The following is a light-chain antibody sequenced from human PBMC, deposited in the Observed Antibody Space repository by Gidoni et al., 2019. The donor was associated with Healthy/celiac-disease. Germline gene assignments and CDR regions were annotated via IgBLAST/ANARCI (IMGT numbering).Light chain of an antibody. CDR1: QSVSSSY. CDR3: QQYGSSLPIT. Sequence: EIVLTQSPGTLSLSPGERATLSCLASQSVSSSYLAWYQPKPGQAPRLLIYGASSRATGIPDRFSGSGSGTDFTLTISRLEPEDFAVYYCQQYGSSLPITFGQGTRLEIK. J-gene: IGKJ5*01. CDR2: GAS. V-gene: IGKV3-20*01.